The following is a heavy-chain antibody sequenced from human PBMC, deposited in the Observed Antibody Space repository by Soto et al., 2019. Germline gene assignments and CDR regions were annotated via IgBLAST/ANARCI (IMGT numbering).Heavy chain of an antibody. J-gene: IGHJ4*02. CDR2: IWYDGSNK. D-gene: IGHD3-10*01. CDR1: GVTFTSHG. Sequence: QVQLVESGGGVVQPGRSLRLSCAASGVTFTSHGMHWLRQAPGTGLEWVAVIWYDGSNKYYADSVKGRFTISRDNSKNTLYLQMNSLRAEDTTVYYCARAKDYYGSGSSDYWGQGTLITVSS. V-gene: IGHV3-33*01. CDR3: ARAKDYYGSGSSDY.